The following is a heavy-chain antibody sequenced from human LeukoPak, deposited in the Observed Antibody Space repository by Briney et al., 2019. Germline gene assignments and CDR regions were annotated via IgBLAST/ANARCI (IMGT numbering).Heavy chain of an antibody. J-gene: IGHJ6*03. CDR2: TYYRSKWYN. CDR3: ARDRPSSGHTKYYYYYYYMDV. V-gene: IGHV6-1*01. Sequence: SQTLSLTCAISGDSVSSNSAAWNWIRQSPSRGLEWLGRTYYRSKWYNDYAVSVKSRITINPDTSKNQFSLQLNSVAPEDTAVYYCARDRPSSGHTKYYYYYYYMDVWGKGTTVTVSS. CDR1: GDSVSSNSAA. D-gene: IGHD6-6*01.